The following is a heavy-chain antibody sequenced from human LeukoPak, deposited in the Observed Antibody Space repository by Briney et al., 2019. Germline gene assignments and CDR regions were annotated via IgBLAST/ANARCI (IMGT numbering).Heavy chain of an antibody. CDR1: GGSISSGSYY. J-gene: IGHJ4*02. D-gene: IGHD3-22*01. Sequence: SQTLSLTCTVSGGSISSGSYYWRWIRQPAGKGLEWIGRIYTSGSTNYNPSLKSRVTISVDTSNNQCSLKLSSVTAADTAVYYCAREYYYDSSGSPGVDYWGQGTLVTVSS. V-gene: IGHV4-61*02. CDR2: IYTSGST. CDR3: AREYYYDSSGSPGVDY.